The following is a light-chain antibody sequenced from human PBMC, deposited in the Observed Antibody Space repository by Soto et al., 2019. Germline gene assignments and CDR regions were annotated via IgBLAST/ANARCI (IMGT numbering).Light chain of an antibody. Sequence: QSVLTQPASVSESPGQSITISCTGTSSDVGAYNYVSWYQQHPGKAPKLMIFEVSDRPSGVSNRFSGSKSGNTASLTISGLQAEDEADYYCSSYTSSNTLVFGGGTKLTVL. CDR1: SSDVGAYNY. CDR3: SSYTSSNTLV. V-gene: IGLV2-14*01. J-gene: IGLJ2*01. CDR2: EVS.